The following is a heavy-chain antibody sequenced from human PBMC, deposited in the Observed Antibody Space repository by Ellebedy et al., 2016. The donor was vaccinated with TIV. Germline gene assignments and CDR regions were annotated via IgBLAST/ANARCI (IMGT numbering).Heavy chain of an antibody. D-gene: IGHD6-6*01. CDR2: INPNNGGT. J-gene: IGHJ5*02. CDR1: GYTFTDYY. V-gene: IGHV1-2*02. CDR3: ARGAGSAEYSSSSGWFDP. Sequence: AASVKVSCKTSGYTFTDYYMHWMRQAPGQGLEWMGWINPNNGGTNYAQKFQARVTMTRDTSITTAYMELSRLTSDDTAVYYCARGAGSAEYSSSSGWFDPWGQGTLVTVSS.